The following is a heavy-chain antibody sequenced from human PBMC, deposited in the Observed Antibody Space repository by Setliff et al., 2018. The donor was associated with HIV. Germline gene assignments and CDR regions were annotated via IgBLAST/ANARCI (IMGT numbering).Heavy chain of an antibody. D-gene: IGHD1-1*01. J-gene: IGHJ6*02. V-gene: IGHV1-3*01. CDR3: ARGLLESRMGYGMDV. Sequence: ASVKVSCKASGYTFTSYAMHWVRQAPGQRLEWMGWINAGNGNTKYSQKFQGRVTITRDTSASTACMELSSLRSEDTAVYYCARGLLESRMGYGMDVWGQGTTVTVSS. CDR1: GYTFTSYA. CDR2: INAGNGNT.